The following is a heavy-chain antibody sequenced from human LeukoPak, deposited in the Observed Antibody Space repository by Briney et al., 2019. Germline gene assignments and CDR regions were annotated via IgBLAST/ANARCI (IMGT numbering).Heavy chain of an antibody. Sequence: GGSLRLSCAASGFILSSYSINWVRQAPGKGLEWVSCMSGSSNYIYYTDSVKGRFTISRDNSKNTLYLQMNSLRAQDTAVYYCAKSIAVAGLGGGRTFDYWGQGTLVTVSS. D-gene: IGHD6-19*01. CDR3: AKSIAVAGLGGGRTFDY. V-gene: IGHV3-21*01. J-gene: IGHJ4*02. CDR2: MSGSSNYI. CDR1: GFILSSYS.